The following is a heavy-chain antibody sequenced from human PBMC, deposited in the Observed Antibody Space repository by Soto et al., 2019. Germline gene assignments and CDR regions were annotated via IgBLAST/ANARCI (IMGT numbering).Heavy chain of an antibody. Sequence: QVQLVQSGAEVKKPGASVKVSCKASGYTFTNYGISWVRQAPGQGLEWMGWISAYNGNTNYAQKLQGRVTMTTDTSTSTAYMELRSLRSDDTAVYYCASNYLYYYGSGNTNYYGMDVWAQGTTVTVSS. CDR3: ASNYLYYYGSGNTNYYGMDV. V-gene: IGHV1-18*01. D-gene: IGHD3-10*01. CDR2: ISAYNGNT. J-gene: IGHJ6*02. CDR1: GYTFTNYG.